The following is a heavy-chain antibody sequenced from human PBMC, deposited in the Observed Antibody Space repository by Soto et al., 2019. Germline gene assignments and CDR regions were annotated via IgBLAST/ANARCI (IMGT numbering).Heavy chain of an antibody. J-gene: IGHJ4*02. CDR1: GFTVSSSY. CDR2: IYAAGST. V-gene: IGHV3-53*02. CDR3: ERDPGGSHDY. D-gene: IGHD3-10*01. Sequence: EVQLVETGGGLIQPGGSLRLSCAASGFTVSSSYMSWVRQAPGKGLEWVSIIYAAGSTYYADSVKGRFTISRDNSKNTLYLQMNSLRGEDTAVYYCERDPGGSHDYWGQGTLVTVSS.